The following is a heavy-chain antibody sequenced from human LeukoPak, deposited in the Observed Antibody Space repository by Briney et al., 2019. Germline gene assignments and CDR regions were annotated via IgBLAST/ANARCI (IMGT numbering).Heavy chain of an antibody. CDR3: ARGLNRHGYSYGYSNESDY. Sequence: SETLSPTCAVYGGSFSGYYWSWIRQPPGKGLEWIGEINHSGSANYNPSLKSRVTISVDTSKNQFSLKLSSVTAADTAVYYCARGLNRHGYSYGYSNESDYWGQGILVTVSS. V-gene: IGHV4-34*01. CDR2: INHSGSA. D-gene: IGHD5-18*01. CDR1: GGSFSGYY. J-gene: IGHJ4*02.